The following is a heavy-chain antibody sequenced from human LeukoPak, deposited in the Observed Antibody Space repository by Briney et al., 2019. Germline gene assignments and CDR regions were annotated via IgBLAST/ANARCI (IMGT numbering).Heavy chain of an antibody. D-gene: IGHD3-3*01. V-gene: IGHV3-53*01. J-gene: IGHJ4*02. CDR3: ARVLVLRFLEWYFDY. CDR2: IYSGGST. Sequence: GGSLRLSCAASGFTVSSNYMSWVRQAPGKGLEWVSVIYSGGSTYYADSVKGRFTISRDNSKNTLYLQMNSLRAEDTAVYYCARVLVLRFLEWYFDYWGQGTLVTVSS. CDR1: GFTVSSNY.